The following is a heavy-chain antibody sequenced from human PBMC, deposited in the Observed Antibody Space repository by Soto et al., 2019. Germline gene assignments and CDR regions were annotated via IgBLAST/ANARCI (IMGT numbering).Heavy chain of an antibody. CDR2: IYYSGST. CDR3: ARRVSSGYYYYFDY. J-gene: IGHJ4*02. Sequence: PSETLSLTCTVSGGSISSYYWSWIRQPPGKGLEWIGYIYYSGSTNYNPSLKSRVTISVDTSKNQFSLKLSSVTAADTAVYYCARRVSSGYYYYFDYWGLGTLVTVSS. D-gene: IGHD3-22*01. V-gene: IGHV4-59*01. CDR1: GGSISSYY.